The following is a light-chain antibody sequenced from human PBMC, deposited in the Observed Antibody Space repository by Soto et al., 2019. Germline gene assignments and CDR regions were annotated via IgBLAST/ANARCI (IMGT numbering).Light chain of an antibody. CDR3: QQYGYSPIT. V-gene: IGKV3-20*01. Sequence: EIVLTQSPGTLSLSPGGSATLSSRASQSVSSSHLAWYQHKPGQAPRIXIYAASSRATGSPDRFSGGGSGTDFTLTISRLEPEDFEVYYCQQYGYSPITFGQGTRLEIK. J-gene: IGKJ5*01. CDR2: AAS. CDR1: QSVSSSH.